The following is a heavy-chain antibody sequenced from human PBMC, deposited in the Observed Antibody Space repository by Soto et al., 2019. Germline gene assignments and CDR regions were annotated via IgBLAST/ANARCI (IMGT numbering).Heavy chain of an antibody. D-gene: IGHD3-10*01. CDR1: GSTLTAYW. J-gene: IGHJ6*02. CDR2: IYPGDSDT. CDR3: AKTMVRGLSGRYYFYLMDV. Sequence: PGESLKISCKGSGSTLTAYWITWVRQMPGKGLEWMGIIYPGDSDTRYSPSFKGQVTISADNSITTAYLQWSSLKASDTAVYYCAKTMVRGLSGRYYFYLMDVWGQGTTVTVSS. V-gene: IGHV5-51*01.